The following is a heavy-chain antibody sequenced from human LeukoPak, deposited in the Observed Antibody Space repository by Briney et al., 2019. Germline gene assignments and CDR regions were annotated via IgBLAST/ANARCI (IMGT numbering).Heavy chain of an antibody. D-gene: IGHD3-16*02. Sequence: SETLSLTCTVSGGSISSYYWSWIRQPPGKGLEWIGYIYYSGSTNYNPSLKSRVTISVDTSKNQFSLKLSSVTAADTAVYYCARDSSTDYVWGSYRPGNFDYWGQGTLVTVSS. CDR1: GGSISSYY. CDR3: ARDSSTDYVWGSYRPGNFDY. V-gene: IGHV4-59*01. CDR2: IYYSGST. J-gene: IGHJ4*02.